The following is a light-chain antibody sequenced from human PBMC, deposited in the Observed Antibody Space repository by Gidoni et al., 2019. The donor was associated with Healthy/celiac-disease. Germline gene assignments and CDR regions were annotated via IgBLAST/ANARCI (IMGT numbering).Light chain of an antibody. V-gene: IGKV4-1*01. CDR2: WAS. J-gene: IGKJ5*01. Sequence: IVMTQSPDSLAVSLGEKATINCKSSQSVLYSSNNKKYLAWYQQKPGQPPKLLIYWASTRESGVPDRFSGSGSWTDFTLTISSLLAEDVAVYYCQQYYSTPLTFGQGTRLEIK. CDR1: QSVLYSSNNKKY. CDR3: QQYYSTPLT.